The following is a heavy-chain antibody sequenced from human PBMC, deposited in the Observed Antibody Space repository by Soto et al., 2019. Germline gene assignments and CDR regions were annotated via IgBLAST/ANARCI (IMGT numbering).Heavy chain of an antibody. D-gene: IGHD5-12*01. CDR1: GGSISSSSYY. J-gene: IGHJ4*02. Sequence: QLQLQESGPGLVKPSETLSLTCTVSGGSISSSSYYWGWLRQPPGKGLEWFGSLYYSGSTYSNPSLKSRVTISAEASKNQFSLKLSSVTAADSAVYYCASGLGGSGYDFVYWGQGPLVTVSS. V-gene: IGHV4-39*01. CDR2: LYYSGST. CDR3: ASGLGGSGYDFVY.